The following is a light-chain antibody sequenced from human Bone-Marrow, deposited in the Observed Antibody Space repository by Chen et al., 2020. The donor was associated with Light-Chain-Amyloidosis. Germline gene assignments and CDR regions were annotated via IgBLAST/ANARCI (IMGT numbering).Light chain of an antibody. CDR1: DLPTKY. CDR2: RDT. J-gene: IGLJ2*01. V-gene: IGLV3-25*03. Sequence: SYELTQPPSVAVSPGQTARNNCPGDDLPTKYAYWYQQKPGQAPVLVIHRDTERPSGISERFSGSSSGTTATLTISGVQAEDEADYHCQSADSSGTYEVIFGGGTKLTVL. CDR3: QSADSSGTYEVI.